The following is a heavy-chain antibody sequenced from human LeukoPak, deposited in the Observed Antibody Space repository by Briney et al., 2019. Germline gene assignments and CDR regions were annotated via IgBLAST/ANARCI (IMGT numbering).Heavy chain of an antibody. CDR1: GYTFTGYY. J-gene: IGHJ6*02. D-gene: IGHD3-22*01. CDR2: INPNSGGT. V-gene: IGHV1-2*04. CDR3: ARGSSGYYDHYYGMDV. Sequence: GASVKVSCKASGYTFTGYYMHWVRQAPGQGLEWMGWINPNSGGTNYAQKFQGWVTMTRDTSISTAYMELSRLRSDDTAVYYCARGSSGYYDHYYGMDVWGQGTTVTVSS.